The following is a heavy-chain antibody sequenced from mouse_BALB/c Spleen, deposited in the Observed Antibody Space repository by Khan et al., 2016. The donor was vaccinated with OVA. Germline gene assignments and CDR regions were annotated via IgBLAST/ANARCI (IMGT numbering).Heavy chain of an antibody. CDR1: GYSITSGYA. J-gene: IGHJ2*01. Sequence: EVELVESGPGLVKPSQSLSLTCTVTGYSITSGYAWNWIRQFPGNKLEWMGYISYSGVTSYTPSLKSRISITRDTSKNQFFLQLNSVTTEDTATYCCARGDYYGYYFDYWGQGITLTVSS. D-gene: IGHD1-1*01. CDR3: ARGDYYGYYFDY. CDR2: ISYSGVT. V-gene: IGHV3-2*02.